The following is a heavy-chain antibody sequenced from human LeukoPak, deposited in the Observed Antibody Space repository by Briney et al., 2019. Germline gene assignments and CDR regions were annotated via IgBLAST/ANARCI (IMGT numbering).Heavy chain of an antibody. D-gene: IGHD1-26*01. V-gene: IGHV3-23*01. CDR2: ICGSGGGT. CDR3: AKNRGAGSHYYYHMNV. Sequence: GRSLRLSCAASGFTFSSYAMTWVRQAPGKGLEWVSSICGSGGGTYYADSVKGRFTISRDNSKNTLYLQMNSLRAEDTAVYYCAKNRGAGSHYYYHMNVWGKGTTVTVSS. CDR1: GFTFSSYA. J-gene: IGHJ6*03.